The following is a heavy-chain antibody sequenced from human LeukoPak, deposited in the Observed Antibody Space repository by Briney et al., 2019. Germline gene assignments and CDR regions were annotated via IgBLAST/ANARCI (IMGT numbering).Heavy chain of an antibody. D-gene: IGHD3-10*01. J-gene: IGHJ3*02. CDR2: ISSNSSYI. Sequence: GGSLRLSCAASGFTFSSYSMNWVRQAPGKGLEWVSSISSNSSYIYYADSVKGRFTISRDNAKNSLYLQMNSLRAEDTAVYYCARDRLWFGELFGDAFDIWGQGTMVTVSS. CDR1: GFTFSSYS. CDR3: ARDRLWFGELFGDAFDI. V-gene: IGHV3-21*01.